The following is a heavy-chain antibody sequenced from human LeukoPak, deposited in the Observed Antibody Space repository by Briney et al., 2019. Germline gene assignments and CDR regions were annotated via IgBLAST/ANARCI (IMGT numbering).Heavy chain of an antibody. CDR1: GGSFSGYY. Sequence: SETLSLTCAVYGGSFSGYYWSWIRQPPGKGLEWIGEINHSGSTNYNPSLKSRVTISVDTSKNQFSLKLSPVTAADTAVYYCASLRNYYGSGSYPRIKTFDYWGQGTLVTVSS. CDR3: ASLRNYYGSGSYPRIKTFDY. V-gene: IGHV4-34*01. CDR2: INHSGST. J-gene: IGHJ4*02. D-gene: IGHD3-10*01.